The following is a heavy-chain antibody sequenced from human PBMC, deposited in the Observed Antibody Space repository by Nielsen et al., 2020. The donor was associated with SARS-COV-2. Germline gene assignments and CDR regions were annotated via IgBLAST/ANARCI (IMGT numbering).Heavy chain of an antibody. CDR1: VYSFTIYW. V-gene: IGHV5-10-1*04. CDR3: ARRPGYCSGGSCYSFDY. Sequence: SLKVSCTGSVYSFTIYWISLVLQIPGKVLDWMGRIHPTDSYTNYIPSFQVQVTISADKSISTAYLQWSSLKASDTAMYYCARRPGYCSGGSCYSFDYWGQGTLVTVSS. D-gene: IGHD2-15*01. J-gene: IGHJ4*02. CDR2: IHPTDSYT.